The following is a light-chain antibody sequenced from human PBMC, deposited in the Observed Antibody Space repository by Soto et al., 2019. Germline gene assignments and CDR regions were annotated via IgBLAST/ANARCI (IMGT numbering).Light chain of an antibody. CDR3: QQYYNWPRT. V-gene: IGKV3D-15*01. Sequence: IVLTQSPATLSVSPGERATLSFSASQSVSSNLAWHQQRPGQAPRLLIYGTSTRATGVPARFSGGGSGTEFTLTITSLQSEDFAVYFCQQYYNWPRTFGQGTKVDIK. J-gene: IGKJ1*01. CDR2: GTS. CDR1: QSVSSN.